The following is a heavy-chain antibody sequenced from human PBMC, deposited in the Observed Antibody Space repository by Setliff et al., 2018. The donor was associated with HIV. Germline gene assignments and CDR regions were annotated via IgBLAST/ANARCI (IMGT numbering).Heavy chain of an antibody. Sequence: SETLSLTCTVSGGYITTYYWSWIRQPPGKGLEWIGYIYYSGSTNYNPSLKSRVTISADTSKNQFSLKLSSVTAADAAVYYCARLHYYDRSGLTVGAFDIWGQGTMVTVSS. V-gene: IGHV4-59*08. CDR3: ARLHYYDRSGLTVGAFDI. J-gene: IGHJ3*02. D-gene: IGHD3-22*01. CDR1: GGYITTYY. CDR2: IYYSGST.